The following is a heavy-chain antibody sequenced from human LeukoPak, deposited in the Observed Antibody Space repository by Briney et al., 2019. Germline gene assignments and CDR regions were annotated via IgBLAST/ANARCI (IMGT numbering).Heavy chain of an antibody. CDR2: IYYSGST. J-gene: IGHJ4*02. V-gene: IGHV4-59*08. CDR1: GGSISSCY. CDR3: ARLASGSYGPLTPFDY. D-gene: IGHD1-26*01. Sequence: SETLSLTCTVSGGSISSCYWSWIRQPPGKGLEWIGDIYYSGSTNYNPSLKSRVTISVDTSKNQFSLRLSSVTAADTAVYYSARLASGSYGPLTPFDYWGQGTLVTVSS.